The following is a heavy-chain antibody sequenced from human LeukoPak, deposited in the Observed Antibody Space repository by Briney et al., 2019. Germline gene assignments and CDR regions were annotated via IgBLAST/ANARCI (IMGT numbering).Heavy chain of an antibody. V-gene: IGHV3-15*01. CDR3: TTDRSYYDSSGYYR. Sequence: GGSLRLSCTASGFTFSIAWMNWVRQAPGKGLEWVGRIKSKTDGGTIDYAAPVKGRFTISRDDSKNTLHLQMNSLKTEDTAMYHCTTDRSYYDSSGYYRWGQGTLVTVSS. CDR1: GFTFSIAW. J-gene: IGHJ5*02. CDR2: IKSKTDGGTI. D-gene: IGHD3-22*01.